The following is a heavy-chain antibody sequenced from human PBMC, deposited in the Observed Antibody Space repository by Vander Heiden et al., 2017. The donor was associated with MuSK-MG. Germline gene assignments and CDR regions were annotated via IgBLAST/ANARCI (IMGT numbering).Heavy chain of an antibody. D-gene: IGHD2-21*02. CDR3: AGAYCGGDCYSGYYYYGMDV. V-gene: IGHV1-69*01. CDR1: GGTFSSYA. J-gene: IGHJ6*02. Sequence: QVQLVQSGAEVKKPGSSVKVSCKASGGTFSSYAISGVRQAPGQGLEWMGGIIPIFGTANYAQKFQGRVTITADESTSTAYMELSSLRSEDTAVYYCAGAYCGGDCYSGYYYYGMDVWGQGTTVTVSS. CDR2: IIPIFGTA.